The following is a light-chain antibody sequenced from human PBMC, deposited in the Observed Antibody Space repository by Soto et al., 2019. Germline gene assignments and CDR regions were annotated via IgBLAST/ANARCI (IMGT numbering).Light chain of an antibody. Sequence: QSVLTQPASVSGSPGQSITISCTGTSSDVGGYNYVSWYQQHPGKAPKLMIYDVSNRPSGVSNRFSGSKSGNTASLTISGFQAEDEADYYCSSYTSSSTPRFLGTGTKVTVL. J-gene: IGLJ1*01. V-gene: IGLV2-14*01. CDR2: DVS. CDR3: SSYTSSSTPRF. CDR1: SSDVGGYNY.